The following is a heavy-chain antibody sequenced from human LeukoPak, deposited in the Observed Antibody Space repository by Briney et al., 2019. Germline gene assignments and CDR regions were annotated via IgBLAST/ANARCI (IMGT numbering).Heavy chain of an antibody. CDR3: ASSTSCTNGVCYTFYYYYGMDV. V-gene: IGHV3-23*01. J-gene: IGHJ6*02. CDR1: GFTFGGYA. D-gene: IGHD2-8*01. CDR2: ISVSGDHT. Sequence: GGSLRLSCVASGFTFGGYAMRWVRQAPGKGLEWVSSISVSGDHTYYADSVKGRFTISRDNSKNTLYLQMNSLRAEDTAVYYCASSTSCTNGVCYTFYYYYGMDVWGQGTTVTVSS.